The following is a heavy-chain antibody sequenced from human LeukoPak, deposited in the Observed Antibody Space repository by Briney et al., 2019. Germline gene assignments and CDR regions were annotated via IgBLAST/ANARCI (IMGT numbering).Heavy chain of an antibody. CDR3: AKGGGYNYDNWFDP. J-gene: IGHJ5*02. CDR1: GFTSSSYA. Sequence: GGSLRLSCAVSGFTSSSYALSWVRQAPGKGLEWVSGISGSGGSTYYADFVKGRFTISRDNSKNTLYLQMNSLRGEDTAVYYCAKGGGYNYDNWFDPWGQGTLVTVSS. V-gene: IGHV3-23*01. D-gene: IGHD5-24*01. CDR2: ISGSGGST.